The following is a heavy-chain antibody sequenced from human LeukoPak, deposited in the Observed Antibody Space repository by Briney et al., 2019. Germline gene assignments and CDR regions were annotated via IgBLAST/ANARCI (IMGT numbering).Heavy chain of an antibody. CDR3: ARGHYDVLTSSYKWTPDY. CDR1: GFNFSTYN. J-gene: IGHJ4*02. V-gene: IGHV3-21*06. D-gene: IGHD3-9*01. CDR2: ITSGGGYT. Sequence: GGSPRLSCAASGFNFSTYNMNWVRQAPGKGLAWVSSITSGGGYTYYADSVKGRFTTSRDNAKNSLSLRLDSLRAEDTAVYYCARGHYDVLTSSYKWTPDYWGQGTLVTVSS.